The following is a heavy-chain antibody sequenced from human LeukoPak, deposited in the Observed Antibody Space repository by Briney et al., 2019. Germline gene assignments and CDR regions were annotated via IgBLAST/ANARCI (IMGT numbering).Heavy chain of an antibody. CDR2: IYYSGST. D-gene: IGHD3-10*01. J-gene: IGHJ4*02. CDR1: GGSISSYY. CDR3: ARDHRVIGRFGESCFDY. Sequence: SETLSLTCTVSGGSISSYYWSWIRQPPGKGLEWIGYIYYSGSTNYNPSLKSRVTISVDTSKNQFSLRLSSVTAADTAVYYCARDHRVIGRFGESCFDYWGQGTLVTVSS. V-gene: IGHV4-59*01.